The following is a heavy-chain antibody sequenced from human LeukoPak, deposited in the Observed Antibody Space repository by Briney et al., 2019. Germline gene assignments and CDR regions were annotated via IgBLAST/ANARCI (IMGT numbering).Heavy chain of an antibody. D-gene: IGHD3-22*01. CDR2: ISAYNGNT. V-gene: IGHV1-18*01. Sequence: ASVKVSCKASGYTFISYGISWVRQAPGQGLEWMGWISAYNGNTNYAQKLQGRVTMTTDTSTSTAYMELRSLRSDDTAVYYCAREREYYYDSSGYFDYWGQGTLVTVSS. CDR3: AREREYYYDSSGYFDY. J-gene: IGHJ4*02. CDR1: GYTFISYG.